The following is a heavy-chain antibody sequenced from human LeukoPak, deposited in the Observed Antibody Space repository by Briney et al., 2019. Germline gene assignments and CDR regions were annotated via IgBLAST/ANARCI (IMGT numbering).Heavy chain of an antibody. D-gene: IGHD3-10*01. CDR2: IYYTGST. J-gene: IGHJ4*02. V-gene: IGHV4-38-2*02. Sequence: SETLSLTCTVSGYSISSGYYWGWIRQPPGKGLEWIGSIYYTGSTYYNPSLKSRVTISVDTSKNQFSLKMTSVSAADTAIYYCARGIGLLEIDYWGQGTLVTVSS. CDR3: ARGIGLLEIDY. CDR1: GYSISSGYY.